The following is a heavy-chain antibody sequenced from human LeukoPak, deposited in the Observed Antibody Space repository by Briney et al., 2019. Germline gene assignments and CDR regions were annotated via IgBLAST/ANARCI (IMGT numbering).Heavy chain of an antibody. CDR3: ARDRQLGWFGP. D-gene: IGHD3-16*01. CDR2: IHSDGLA. CDR1: GDSISSGNYF. Sequence: SETLSLTCTVSGDSISSGNYFWAWIRQSAGKGLEWIGRIHSDGLASYNPSLRSRVTISVDTSNNQFSLKVKSVTAADTATYYCARDRQLGWFGPWGQGILVTVSS. V-gene: IGHV4-61*02. J-gene: IGHJ5*02.